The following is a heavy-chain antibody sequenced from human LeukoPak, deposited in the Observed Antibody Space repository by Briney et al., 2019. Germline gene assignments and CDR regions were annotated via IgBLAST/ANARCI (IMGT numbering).Heavy chain of an antibody. CDR3: ARVGLIVMVYAPYYYYMDV. V-gene: IGHV3-21*01. CDR2: ISSSSSYI. CDR1: GFTFSSYS. D-gene: IGHD2-8*01. J-gene: IGHJ6*03. Sequence: PGGSLRLSCAASGFTFSSYSMNWVRQAPGKGLEWVSSISSSSSYIYYADSVKGRFTISRDNAKNSLYLQMNSLRAEDTAVYYCARVGLIVMVYAPYYYYMDVWGKGTTVTVSS.